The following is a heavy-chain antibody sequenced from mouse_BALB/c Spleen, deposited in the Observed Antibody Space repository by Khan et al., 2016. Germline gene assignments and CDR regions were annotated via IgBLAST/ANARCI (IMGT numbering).Heavy chain of an antibody. CDR3: ARAGYYDYSLFWYFDV. Sequence: EVELVESGGGLVKPGGSLKLSCAASGFTFSDFYMYWVRRTPEKRLEWVATISDGGSYTYYPDSMKGRFTISRDNAKKNLYLQMSSLKSEDTAMYYCARAGYYDYSLFWYFDVWGAGTTVTVSS. J-gene: IGHJ1*01. V-gene: IGHV5-4*02. CDR1: GFTFSDFY. CDR2: ISDGGSYT. D-gene: IGHD2-4*01.